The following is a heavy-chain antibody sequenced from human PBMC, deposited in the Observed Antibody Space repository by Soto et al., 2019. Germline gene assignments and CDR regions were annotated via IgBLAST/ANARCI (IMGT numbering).Heavy chain of an antibody. V-gene: IGHV3-21*06. D-gene: IGHD1-26*01. CDR2: ISSRGSDI. CDR3: TRDFGSGSYMSFDY. CDR1: GFSFSSYT. J-gene: IGHJ4*02. Sequence: PGGSLRLSCAAYGFSFSSYTMNWVRQSPGKGLEWVSSISSRGSDIHYADSVKGRFTISRDNAKNSVDLQMDSLRDEDTAVYYCTRDFGSGSYMSFDYWGQGALVTVSS.